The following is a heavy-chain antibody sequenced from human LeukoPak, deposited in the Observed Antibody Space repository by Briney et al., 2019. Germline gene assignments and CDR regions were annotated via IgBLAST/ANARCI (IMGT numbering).Heavy chain of an antibody. D-gene: IGHD3-22*01. CDR1: GFTVSTNY. CDR2: IYSGGAT. CDR3: ARGHSSGSPVPFDS. V-gene: IGHV3-53*01. J-gene: IGHJ4*02. Sequence: GGSLRLSCAVSGFTVSTNYMSWVRQAPGKGLEWVSVIYSGGATHYADSVKGRFTISRENSKNTLDLQMNSLRAEDTAIYYCARGHSSGSPVPFDSWGQGTLVTVSS.